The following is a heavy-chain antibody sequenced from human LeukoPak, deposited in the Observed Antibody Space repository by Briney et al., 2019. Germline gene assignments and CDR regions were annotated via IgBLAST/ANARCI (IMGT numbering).Heavy chain of an antibody. V-gene: IGHV3-21*01. D-gene: IGHD3-22*01. Sequence: PGGSLRLSCAASGFTFSSYAMNWVRQAPGKGLEWVSSISSSSSYIYYADSVKGRFTISRDNAKNSLYLQMNSLRAEDTAVYYCARAGSEYYHDSKLGYWGQGTLVTVSS. J-gene: IGHJ4*02. CDR1: GFTFSSYA. CDR3: ARAGSEYYHDSKLGY. CDR2: ISSSSSYI.